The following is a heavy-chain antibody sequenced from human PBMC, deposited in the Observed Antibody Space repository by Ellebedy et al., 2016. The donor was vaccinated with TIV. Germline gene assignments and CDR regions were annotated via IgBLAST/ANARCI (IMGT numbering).Heavy chain of an antibody. CDR2: ISYSSDIT. Sequence: GESLKISXAASGFAFSGYAMSWVRQAPGKGLEWVSSISYSSDITHYADSVKGRFTISRDNSKNTLYLQMNSLRAEDTAVYYCARNRPETPLGYWGQGTLVTVSS. CDR3: ARNRPETPLGY. V-gene: IGHV3-23*01. J-gene: IGHJ4*02. D-gene: IGHD1-14*01. CDR1: GFAFSGYA.